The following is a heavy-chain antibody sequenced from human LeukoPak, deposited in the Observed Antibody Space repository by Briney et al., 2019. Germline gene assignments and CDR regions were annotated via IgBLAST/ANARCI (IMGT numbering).Heavy chain of an antibody. CDR1: GGSISSGVYY. D-gene: IGHD2-21*01. V-gene: IGHV4-31*03. Sequence: SETLSLTCTVSGGSISSGVYYWSWIRQHPGKGLEWIGYIYYSGSTYYTPSLQSRLTISVDTSKNQFSLKLNSVTAADTAVYYCARAGDGYHFDYWGQGPLVTVSS. J-gene: IGHJ4*02. CDR3: ARAGDGYHFDY. CDR2: IYYSGST.